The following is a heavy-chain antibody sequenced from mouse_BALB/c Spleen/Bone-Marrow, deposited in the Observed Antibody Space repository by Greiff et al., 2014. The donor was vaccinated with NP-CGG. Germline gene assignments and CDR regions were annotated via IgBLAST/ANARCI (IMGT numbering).Heavy chain of an antibody. J-gene: IGHJ1*01. CDR1: GYSFTGYN. CDR3: ARSLRYGYFDV. CDR2: IDPYYGGT. Sequence: EVKLMESGPELEKPGASVKISRKASGYSFTGYNMNWVKQSNGKSLEWIGNIDPYYGGTSYNQKFKGKATSTVDKSSSTAYMQLKSLTSEDSAVYYCARSLRYGYFDVWGAGTTVTVSS. V-gene: IGHV1-39*01. D-gene: IGHD1-1*01.